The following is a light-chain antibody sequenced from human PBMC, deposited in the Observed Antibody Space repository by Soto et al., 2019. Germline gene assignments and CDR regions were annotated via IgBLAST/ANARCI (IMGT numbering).Light chain of an antibody. Sequence: SALPQPASGSGSPGQSITISCTGTSSDVGGYNYVSWYQHHPGKAPKLMIYDVSNRPSGVSNRFSGSKSGNTASLSISGLQPEDEADYSCSSYRTSNTRQIVCGTGTKVTV. V-gene: IGLV2-14*03. CDR3: SSYRTSNTRQIV. J-gene: IGLJ1*01. CDR1: SSDVGGYNY. CDR2: DVS.